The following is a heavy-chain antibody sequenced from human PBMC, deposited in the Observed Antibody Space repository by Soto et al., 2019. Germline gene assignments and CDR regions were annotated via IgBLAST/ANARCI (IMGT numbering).Heavy chain of an antibody. Sequence: EVQLVESGGGLVQPGRSLRLSCAASGFTFDDYAMHWVRQAPGKGLEWVSGISWHSGSIGYADSVKGRFTISRDNAKNSLYRQMNSLRAEDTALYYCAKDIRMEQIYYYYYYMDVWGKGTTVTVSS. CDR2: ISWHSGSI. J-gene: IGHJ6*03. V-gene: IGHV3-9*01. CDR3: AKDIRMEQIYYYYYYMDV. D-gene: IGHD1-1*01. CDR1: GFTFDDYA.